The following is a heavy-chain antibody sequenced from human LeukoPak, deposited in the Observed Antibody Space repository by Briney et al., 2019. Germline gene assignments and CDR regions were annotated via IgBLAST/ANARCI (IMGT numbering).Heavy chain of an antibody. V-gene: IGHV3-21*01. CDR1: GFTFSSYS. CDR3: ASTSEYYYYMDV. J-gene: IGHJ6*03. Sequence: GGSLRLSCAASGFTFSSYSMNWVRQAPGKGLEWVSSISSSSNYIYYADSVKGRFTISRDNAKNSLYLQMNSLRAEDTAVYYCASTSEYYYYMDVWGKGTTVTVSS. CDR2: ISSSSNYI.